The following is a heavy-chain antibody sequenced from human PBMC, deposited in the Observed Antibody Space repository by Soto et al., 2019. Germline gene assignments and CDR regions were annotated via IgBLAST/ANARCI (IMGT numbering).Heavy chain of an antibody. CDR3: ARIGKVLRLNWFDP. D-gene: IGHD4-17*01. Sequence: SGPTLVNPIETLTLTCTVSGFSLSNARMGVSWIRQPPGKALEWLAHIFSNDEKSYGTSLKSRLTISKDTSKSQVVLTMTNMGPVDTATYYCARIGKVLRLNWFDPWGQGTLVTVSS. V-gene: IGHV2-26*01. J-gene: IGHJ5*02. CDR2: IFSNDEK. CDR1: GFSLSNARMG.